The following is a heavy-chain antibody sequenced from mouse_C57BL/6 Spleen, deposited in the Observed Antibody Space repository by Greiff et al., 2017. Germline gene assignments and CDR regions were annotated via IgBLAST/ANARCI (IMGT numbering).Heavy chain of an antibody. CDR1: GYTFPSYW. V-gene: IGHV1-50*01. CDR3: ARSRYYGSSYGYFDV. J-gene: IGHJ1*03. D-gene: IGHD1-1*01. Sequence: VQLQQPGAELVKPGASVKLSCKASGYTFPSYWMQWVKQRPGQGLEWIGEIDPSDSYTNYNQKFKGKATLTVDTSSSTAYMQLSSLTSEDSAVYYCARSRYYGSSYGYFDVWGTGTTVTVSS. CDR2: IDPSDSYT.